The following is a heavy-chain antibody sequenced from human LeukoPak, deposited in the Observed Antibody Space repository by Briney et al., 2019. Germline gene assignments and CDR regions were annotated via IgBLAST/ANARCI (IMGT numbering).Heavy chain of an antibody. Sequence: HPGESLRLSCAASGFTFSNYGIHWVRQAPGKGLEWVAFIRYDGSDKYYADSVKGRFTISRDSSKNTLYLQMNSLRAEDTAVYYCAKRANPLGYCSSTSCRGLADYWGQGTLVTVSS. V-gene: IGHV3-30*02. J-gene: IGHJ4*02. CDR2: IRYDGSDK. CDR3: AKRANPLGYCSSTSCRGLADY. D-gene: IGHD2-2*01. CDR1: GFTFSNYG.